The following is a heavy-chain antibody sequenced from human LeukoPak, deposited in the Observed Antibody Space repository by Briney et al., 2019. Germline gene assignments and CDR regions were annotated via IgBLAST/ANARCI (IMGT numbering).Heavy chain of an antibody. V-gene: IGHV3-23*01. CDR3: AKDESLGEFDY. CDR1: VFAFISYS. Sequence: GGSLRLSCAASVFAFISYSMSWVRQAPWKGLEWVSAISGSGGSTYYADSVKGRFTISRDNSKNTLYLQMNSLRAEDTAVYYCAKDESLGEFDYWGQGTLVTVSS. D-gene: IGHD3-16*01. J-gene: IGHJ4*02. CDR2: ISGSGGST.